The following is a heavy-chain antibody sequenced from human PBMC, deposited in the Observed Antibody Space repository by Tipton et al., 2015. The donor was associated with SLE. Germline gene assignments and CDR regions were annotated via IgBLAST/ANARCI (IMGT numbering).Heavy chain of an antibody. CDR3: ARAKGIATRDDAFDI. Sequence: LSLTCTVSGGSISSHYWSWIRQPPGKGLEWIGSIYHSGSTYYNPSLKSRVTISVDTSKNQFSLKLSSVTAADTAVYYCARAKGIATRDDAFDIWGQGTMVTVSS. J-gene: IGHJ3*02. D-gene: IGHD6-6*01. V-gene: IGHV4-59*11. CDR2: IYHSGST. CDR1: GGSISSHY.